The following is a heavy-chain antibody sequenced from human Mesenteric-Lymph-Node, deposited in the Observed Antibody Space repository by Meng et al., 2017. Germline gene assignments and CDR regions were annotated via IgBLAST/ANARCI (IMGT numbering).Heavy chain of an antibody. Sequence: GGSLRLSCEASGFTFSNYWMTWVRQAPGRGLEWVGNIKQDGSLTQFVDSVKGRFTISRDNSKNTLYLQMNSLRAEDTAVYYCARSSGWYRGTDYWGQGTLVTVSS. D-gene: IGHD6-19*01. CDR2: IKQDGSLT. CDR1: GFTFSNYW. J-gene: IGHJ4*02. V-gene: IGHV3-7*01. CDR3: ARSSGWYRGTDY.